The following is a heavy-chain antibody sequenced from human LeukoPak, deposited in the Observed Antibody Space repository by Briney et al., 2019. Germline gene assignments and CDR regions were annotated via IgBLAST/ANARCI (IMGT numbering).Heavy chain of an antibody. V-gene: IGHV3-21*01. CDR2: ISSSRSYI. D-gene: IGHD2-2*02. Sequence: GGSLRLSCAASGFTFSSYSMNWVRQAPGKGREWVSSISSSRSYIYYADSVKGRFTISRDNPKKPPYLQMKSLRAEDTAVYYCARESESYCSRPSCYKGGDYWGQGALVTVSS. J-gene: IGHJ4*02. CDR3: ARESESYCSRPSCYKGGDY. CDR1: GFTFSSYS.